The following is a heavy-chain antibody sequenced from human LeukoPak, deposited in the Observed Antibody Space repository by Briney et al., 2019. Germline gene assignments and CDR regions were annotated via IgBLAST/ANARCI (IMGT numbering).Heavy chain of an antibody. CDR3: ARENWGSYREFDY. CDR1: VGSISKYY. D-gene: IGHD1-26*01. CDR2: IYTSGST. J-gene: IGHJ4*02. Sequence: SEALPVTCPVSVGSISKYYWNWLRQPAGKGLEWIGRIYTSGSTNYDASLKSRVSMSVDTSKNQLSLKLSCLTVADTAVFYCARENWGSYREFDYWGQGTLVTVSS. V-gene: IGHV4-4*07.